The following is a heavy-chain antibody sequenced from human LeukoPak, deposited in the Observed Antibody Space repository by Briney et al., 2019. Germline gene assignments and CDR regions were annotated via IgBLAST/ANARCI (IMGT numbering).Heavy chain of an antibody. CDR1: GYTFTSYD. V-gene: IGHV1-8*01. CDR3: ARIAAAGNRRLNY. CDR2: MNPNSGNT. Sequence: ASVTVSCKASGYTFTSYDINWVRQATGQGLEWMGWMNPNSGNTGYAQKFQGRITMTRNTSISTAYMELSSLTSEDTAVYYCARIAAAGNRRLNYWGQGTLVTVSS. D-gene: IGHD6-13*01. J-gene: IGHJ4*02.